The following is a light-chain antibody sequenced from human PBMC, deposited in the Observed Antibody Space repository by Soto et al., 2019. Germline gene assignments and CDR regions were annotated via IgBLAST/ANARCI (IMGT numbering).Light chain of an antibody. CDR1: QSVSSSY. CDR3: QQYGSSPKSYT. CDR2: GAS. Sequence: EIVLTQSPGALSLSTGERATLSCRASQSVSSSYLAWYQQKPGQAPRLLIYGASSRATGIPDRFSGSGSGTDFTLTISRLEPEDFAVYYCQQYGSSPKSYTFGQGTKVDIK. J-gene: IGKJ2*01. V-gene: IGKV3-20*01.